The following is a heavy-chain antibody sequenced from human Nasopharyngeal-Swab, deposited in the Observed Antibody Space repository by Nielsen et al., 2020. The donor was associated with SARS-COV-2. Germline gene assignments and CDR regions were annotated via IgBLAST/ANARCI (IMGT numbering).Heavy chain of an antibody. J-gene: IGHJ4*02. CDR3: AKTDRGQQLVPEYFDY. D-gene: IGHD6-13*01. Sequence: GESLKISCAASGFTFSGYAMSWVRQAPGKGLEWVSAISGSGGSTYYADSVKGRFTISRDNSKNTLYLQMNSLRAEDTAVYYCAKTDRGQQLVPEYFDYWGQGTLVTVSS. V-gene: IGHV3-23*01. CDR1: GFTFSGYA. CDR2: ISGSGGST.